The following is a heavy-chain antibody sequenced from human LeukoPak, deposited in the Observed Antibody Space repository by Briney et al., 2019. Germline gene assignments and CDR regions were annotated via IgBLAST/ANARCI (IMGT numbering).Heavy chain of an antibody. J-gene: IGHJ4*02. CDR3: ASLRWGYCSSTSCYSFGFYY. CDR1: GGSFSGYY. CDR2: INHSGST. Sequence: TSETLSLTCAVYGGSFSGYYWSWIRQPPGKGLEWIGEINHSGSTNYNPSLKSRVTISVDTSKNQFSLKLSSVTAADTAEYYCASLRWGYCSSTSCYSFGFYYWGQGTLVTVSS. D-gene: IGHD2-2*01. V-gene: IGHV4-34*01.